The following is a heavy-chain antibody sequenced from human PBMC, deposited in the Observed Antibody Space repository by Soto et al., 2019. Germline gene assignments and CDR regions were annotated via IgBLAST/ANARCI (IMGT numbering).Heavy chain of an antibody. Sequence: GGSLRLSCAASGFTSSNYAMSWVRQAPGKGLEWVSAVSGSGGSTFYADSVKGRFTISRDNSKNTLYLQMNSLRAEDTAVYYCAKDLAFDEYSRGWYDWGQGTLVTVSS. D-gene: IGHD6-19*01. CDR2: VSGSGGST. CDR1: GFTSSNYA. J-gene: IGHJ4*02. V-gene: IGHV3-23*01. CDR3: AKDLAFDEYSRGWYD.